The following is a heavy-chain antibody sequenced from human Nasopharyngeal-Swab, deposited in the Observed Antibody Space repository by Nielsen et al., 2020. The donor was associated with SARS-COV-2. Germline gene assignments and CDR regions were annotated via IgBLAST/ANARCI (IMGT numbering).Heavy chain of an antibody. CDR1: GFTFSNYA. CDR3: VKAYSYGSGSSYATFDS. Sequence: GESLKISCAASGFTFSNYAMSWVRQAPGKGLEWVSGITASGPNTYHADSVKGRFTISRDNSKNMLYLQMISLRADDTAVYYCVKAYSYGSGSSYATFDSWGQGTLVTVSS. D-gene: IGHD3-10*01. V-gene: IGHV3-23*01. CDR2: ITASGPNT. J-gene: IGHJ4*02.